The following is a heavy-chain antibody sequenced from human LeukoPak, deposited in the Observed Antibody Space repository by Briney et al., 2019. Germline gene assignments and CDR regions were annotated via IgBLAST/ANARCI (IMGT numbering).Heavy chain of an antibody. CDR2: ISSSSSYI. D-gene: IGHD3-10*01. V-gene: IGHV3-21*01. Sequence: PGGSLRLSCAASGFTFSRYSMNWVRQAPGKGLEWVSSISSSSSYIYYADSVKGRFTISRDNAKNSLYLQMNSLGAEDTALYYCATYTQHFGAPGTDYWGQGTLVTVSS. J-gene: IGHJ4*02. CDR1: GFTFSRYS. CDR3: ATYTQHFGAPGTDY.